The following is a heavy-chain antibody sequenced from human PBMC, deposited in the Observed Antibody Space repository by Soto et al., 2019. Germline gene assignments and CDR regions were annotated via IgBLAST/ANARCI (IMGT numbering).Heavy chain of an antibody. CDR2: ISDGGERT. CDR1: GFTFSDYV. Sequence: EVLLLESGGDSVQPGGSLRLSCVASGFTFSDYVMSWVRQVPGKGLEWVSSISDGGERTDYRDYVRGRFTISRDNARVTLHLQMNSLRVDDTATYFCARDRSTDFGLDVWGQGTTVTVSS. D-gene: IGHD3-3*01. V-gene: IGHV3-23*01. CDR3: ARDRSTDFGLDV. J-gene: IGHJ6*02.